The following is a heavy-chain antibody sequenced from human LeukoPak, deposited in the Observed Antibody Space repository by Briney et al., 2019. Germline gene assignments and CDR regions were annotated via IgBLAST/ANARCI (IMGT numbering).Heavy chain of an antibody. D-gene: IGHD3-22*01. J-gene: IGHJ4*02. CDR2: IIPIFGTA. V-gene: IGHV1-69*06. CDR3: ARVDSSGYYSYFDY. CDR1: GGTFSSYA. Sequence: ASVKVSCKASGGTFSSYAISWVRQAPGQGLEWMGGIIPIFGTANYAQKFQGRVTITADKSTSTAYMELSSLRSEDTAVYYCARVDSSGYYSYFDYWGQGTLVTVSS.